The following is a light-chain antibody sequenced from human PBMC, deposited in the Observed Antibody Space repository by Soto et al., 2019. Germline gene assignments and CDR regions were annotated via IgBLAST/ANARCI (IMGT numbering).Light chain of an antibody. CDR2: NNN. Sequence: QSVLTQPPSASGTPGQRVTISCSGSSSNIGSNTVNWYQQLPGTAPKLLIYNNNKRPSGVPDRFSGSKSGTSASLAISGLQSEDEADYYCAACDDSLNGVVFGGGTKLTVL. CDR1: SSNIGSNT. J-gene: IGLJ2*01. CDR3: AACDDSLNGVV. V-gene: IGLV1-44*01.